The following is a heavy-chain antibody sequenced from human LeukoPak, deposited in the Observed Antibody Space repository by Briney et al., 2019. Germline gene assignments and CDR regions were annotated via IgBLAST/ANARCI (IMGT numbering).Heavy chain of an antibody. CDR1: GFTFSSYA. CDR2: ISGSGGST. CDR3: ARRVWFGEPYYMDV. V-gene: IGHV3-23*01. J-gene: IGHJ6*03. Sequence: GGSLRLSCAASGFTFSSYAMSWVRQAPGKGLEWVSAISGSGGSTYYADSVKGRFTISRDNSKNTLYLQMNSLRAEDTAVYYCARRVWFGEPYYMDVWGKGTTVTISS. D-gene: IGHD3-10*01.